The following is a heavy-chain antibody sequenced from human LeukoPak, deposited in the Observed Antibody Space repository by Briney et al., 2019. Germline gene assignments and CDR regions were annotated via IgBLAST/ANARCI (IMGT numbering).Heavy chain of an antibody. CDR2: IYSAGTT. D-gene: IGHD5/OR15-5a*01. J-gene: IGHJ1*01. CDR1: GFTVSSNY. Sequence: PGGSLRLSCAASGFTVSSNYMSWVRQAPGKGLDWVSIIYSAGTTYYADSVRGRFTISRDNSKNTLYLQTNSLRAEDTAVYYCATNNGEYASVYYKGYFHRWGQGTLVTVSS. V-gene: IGHV3-53*01. CDR3: ATNNGEYASVYYKGYFHR.